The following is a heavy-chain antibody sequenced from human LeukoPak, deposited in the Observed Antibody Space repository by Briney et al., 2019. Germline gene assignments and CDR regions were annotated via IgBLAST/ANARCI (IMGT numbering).Heavy chain of an antibody. J-gene: IGHJ6*02. CDR2: ISSSGSTI. CDR1: GFTFSSYE. Sequence: QPGGSLRLSCAASGFTFSSYEMNWVRQAPGKGLEWVSYISSSGSTIYYADSVKGRFTISRDNAKNSLYLQMNSLRAEDTAVYYCARGREEWSSGYYYYGMDVWGQGTTVTVSS. D-gene: IGHD3-3*01. V-gene: IGHV3-48*03. CDR3: ARGREEWSSGYYYYGMDV.